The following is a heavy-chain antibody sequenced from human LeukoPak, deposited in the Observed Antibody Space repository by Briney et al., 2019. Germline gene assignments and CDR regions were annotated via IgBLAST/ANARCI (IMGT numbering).Heavy chain of an antibody. V-gene: IGHV3-23*01. D-gene: IGHD6-13*01. CDR1: GFTFSSYA. J-gene: IGHJ6*03. CDR2: ISGSGGST. CDR3: AKAGVRIAAAGTDYYYYYMDV. Sequence: GGSLRPSCAASGFTFSSYAMSWVRQAPGKGLEWVSAISGSGGSTYYADSVKGRFTISRDNSKNTLYLQMNSLRAEDTAVYYCAKAGVRIAAAGTDYYYYYMDVWGKGTTVTVSS.